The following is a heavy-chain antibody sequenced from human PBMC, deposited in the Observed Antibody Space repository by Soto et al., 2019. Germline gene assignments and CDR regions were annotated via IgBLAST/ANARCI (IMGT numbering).Heavy chain of an antibody. CDR1: GGAFSSYT. CDR3: ARGGVQYNWFDP. J-gene: IGHJ5*02. CDR2: IIPILGIA. V-gene: IGHV1-69*02. D-gene: IGHD3-16*01. Sequence: QVQLVQSGAEVKKPGSSVKVSCKASGGAFSSYTISWVRQAPGQGLEWMGRIIPILGIANYAQKFQGRVTITEDTSTSTANMELSSLRSEHTAVYYCARGGVQYNWFDPWGQESLITVSS.